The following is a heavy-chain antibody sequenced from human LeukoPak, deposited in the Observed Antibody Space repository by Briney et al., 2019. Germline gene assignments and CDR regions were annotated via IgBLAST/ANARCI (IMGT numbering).Heavy chain of an antibody. CDR3: ARGRERYYYYGMDV. D-gene: IGHD1-26*01. V-gene: IGHV4-59*01. J-gene: IGHJ6*02. Sequence: SETLSLTCTVPGGSISSYYWSWIRQPPGKGLEWIGYIYNSGSANHNPSLKSRVTISEDTSKNQFSLKLSSVTAADTAVYYCARGRERYYYYGMDVWGQGTTVTVSS. CDR1: GGSISSYY. CDR2: IYNSGSA.